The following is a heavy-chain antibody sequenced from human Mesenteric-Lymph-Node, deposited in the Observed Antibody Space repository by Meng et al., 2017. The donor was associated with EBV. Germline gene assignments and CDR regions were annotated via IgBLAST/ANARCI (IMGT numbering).Heavy chain of an antibody. CDR1: GYTFTSYA. CDR2: INAGNGNT. J-gene: IGHJ4*01. V-gene: IGHV1-3*01. D-gene: IGHD6-19*01. Sequence: QVQRGQSWAEVKKPGASVKVSCKASGYTFTSYAMHWLRQAPGQRLEWMGWINAGNGNTKYSEKFQGRVTITRDTFASTAYMELSSLRSEDTAVYYCARGASTSWPVDYWGHGTLVTVSS. CDR3: ARGASTSWPVDY.